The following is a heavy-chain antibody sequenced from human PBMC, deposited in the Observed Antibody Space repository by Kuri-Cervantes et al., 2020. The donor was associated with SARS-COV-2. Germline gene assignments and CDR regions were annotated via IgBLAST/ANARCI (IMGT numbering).Heavy chain of an antibody. J-gene: IGHJ6*02. Sequence: GGSLRLSCAASQFNLSSHAVNWVRQAPGKGLEWVSDISDSGGNTYYADSVKGRFTISRDNSKNTLYLQMNSLRAEDTAVYYCAKALAVAGNYGMDVWGQGTTVTVSS. D-gene: IGHD6-19*01. CDR2: ISDSGGNT. V-gene: IGHV3-23*01. CDR1: QFNLSSHA. CDR3: AKALAVAGNYGMDV.